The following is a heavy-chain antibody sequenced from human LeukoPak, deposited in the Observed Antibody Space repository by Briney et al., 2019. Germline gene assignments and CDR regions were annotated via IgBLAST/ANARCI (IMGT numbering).Heavy chain of an antibody. CDR1: GGSLTGYY. CDR3: ARAATGDL. V-gene: IGHV4-34*01. CDR2: INHSGGT. J-gene: IGHJ4*02. D-gene: IGHD7-27*01. Sequence: SETLSLTCVYGGSLTGYYWNWIRQPPGKGLEWIGQINHSGGTNYNPSLKSRVTISIDTSKNQFSLQLSSVTAADTATYYCARAATGDLWGQGTLVTVSS.